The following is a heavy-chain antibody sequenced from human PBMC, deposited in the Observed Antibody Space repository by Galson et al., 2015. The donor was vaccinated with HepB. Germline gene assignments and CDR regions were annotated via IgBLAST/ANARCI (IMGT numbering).Heavy chain of an antibody. CDR1: GFTFSTYN. J-gene: IGHJ4*02. V-gene: IGHV3-21*04. CDR2: ISGSSSYI. Sequence: SLRLSCAASGFTFSTYNMIWVRQTPGEGLEWVSSISGSSSYISYGASVRGRFIISRDNPKKSLYLQMNRLRAEDTAVYFCARGPPVQVSLEEAGGDYWGQGTLVIVSS. D-gene: IGHD3-10*01. CDR3: ARGPPVQVSLEEAGGDY.